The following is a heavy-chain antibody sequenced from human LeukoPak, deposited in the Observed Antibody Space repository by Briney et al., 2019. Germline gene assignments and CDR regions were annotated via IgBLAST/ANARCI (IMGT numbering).Heavy chain of an antibody. V-gene: IGHV3-21*01. CDR3: ARDRASCGGDCYSGAFDI. CDR2: ISSSSSYI. CDR1: GFTFSSYS. J-gene: IGHJ3*02. D-gene: IGHD2-21*02. Sequence: GGSLRLSCAASGFTFSSYSMNWVRQAPGKGLEWVSSISSSSSYIYYADSVKGRFTISRDNAKNSLYLQMNSLRAEDTAVYYCARDRASCGGDCYSGAFDIWGQGTMVTVSS.